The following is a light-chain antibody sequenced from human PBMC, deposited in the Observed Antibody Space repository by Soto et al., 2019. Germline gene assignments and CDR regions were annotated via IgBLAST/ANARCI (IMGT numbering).Light chain of an antibody. J-gene: IGKJ4*01. CDR3: QQYNSYPIT. CDR2: KAS. Sequence: DIQMTQSPSTLSASVGDRVTITCRASQSISSWLAWYQQKPGKAPKLLIYKASSLESGVPSRFSGSGSGTEFTLTISSLQPDDFAPYYCQQYNSYPITFGGGTKVEIK. V-gene: IGKV1-5*03. CDR1: QSISSW.